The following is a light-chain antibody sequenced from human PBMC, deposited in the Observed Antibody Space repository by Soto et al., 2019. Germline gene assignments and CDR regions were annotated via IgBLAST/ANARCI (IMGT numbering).Light chain of an antibody. CDR1: QSVSSN. CDR2: GAS. CDR3: QQYNNWRT. J-gene: IGKJ2*02. V-gene: IGKV3-15*01. Sequence: EIVMTQSPATLSVSPGERATLSCRASQSVSSNFAWYQQKPGQAPRLLIYGASTRATGIPARFSGSGSGTDFTLTISSRQSEDFEVYYCQQYNNWRTFGQGTKLEIK.